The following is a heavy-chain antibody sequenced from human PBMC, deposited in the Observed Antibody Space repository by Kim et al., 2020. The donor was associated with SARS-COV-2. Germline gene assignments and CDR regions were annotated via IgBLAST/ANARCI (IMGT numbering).Heavy chain of an antibody. Sequence: ASVKVSCKASGYIFTSYYMHWMRQAPGQGLEYLGIMSPSYGATNYAQKFRGRVTMTRDTSTITLYMELSGLRVEDTAVYYCAKEILVRDGRCCSFDDWGLGTPVTVSS. D-gene: IGHD3-10*02. CDR1: GYIFTSYY. V-gene: IGHV1-46*01. CDR2: MSPSYGAT. J-gene: IGHJ4*03. CDR3: AKEILVRDGRCCSFDD.